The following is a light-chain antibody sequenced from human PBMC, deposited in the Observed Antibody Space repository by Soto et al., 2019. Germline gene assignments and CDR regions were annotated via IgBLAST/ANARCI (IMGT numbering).Light chain of an antibody. CDR2: EVR. CDR3: SSYTSGSTLV. V-gene: IGLV2-14*01. Sequence: QSALTQPASVSGSPGQSITISCTGTSSDVGGYNYVSWYQQHPGKAPKLIIYEVRSRPSVVSDRFSGSKSGNTASLTISGLQAEDEANYYCSSYTSGSTLVFGGGTKLTVL. J-gene: IGLJ3*02. CDR1: SSDVGGYNY.